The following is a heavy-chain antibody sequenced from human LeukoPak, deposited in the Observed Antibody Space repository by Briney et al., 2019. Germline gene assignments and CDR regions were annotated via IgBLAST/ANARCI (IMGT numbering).Heavy chain of an antibody. J-gene: IGHJ4*02. CDR2: IKQDGSEK. D-gene: IGHD5-18*01. CDR3: ARDTAMIPLDY. CDR1: GFTFSSDW. Sequence: PGGSLRLSCAASGFTFSSDWMSWVRQATGKGLEGVANIKQDGSEKYYVDSVKGRFTISRDNAKNSLYLQMNSLRAEDTAVYYCARDTAMIPLDYWGQGTLVTVSS. V-gene: IGHV3-7*01.